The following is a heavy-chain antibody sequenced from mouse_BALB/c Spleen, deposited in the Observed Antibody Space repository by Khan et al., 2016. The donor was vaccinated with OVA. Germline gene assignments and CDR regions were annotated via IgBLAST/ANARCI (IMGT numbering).Heavy chain of an antibody. CDR1: GYTFTDYY. CDR3: ARRNYFGYTFAY. V-gene: IGHV1-77*01. D-gene: IGHD1-2*01. Sequence: QVQLQQSGAELARPGASVKLSCKASGYTFTDYYINWVKLRTGQGLEWIGEISPGSGDTYYNARFKGKATLTADKSSSTAYMQLSSLTSEASAVYCCARRNYFGYTFAYWGQGTLVTVSA. CDR2: ISPGSGDT. J-gene: IGHJ3*01.